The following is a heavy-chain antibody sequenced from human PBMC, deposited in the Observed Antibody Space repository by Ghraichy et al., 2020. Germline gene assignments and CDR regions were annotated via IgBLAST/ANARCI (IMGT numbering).Heavy chain of an antibody. CDR3: ARDPFCNGDCFYGAFDF. Sequence: GESLNISCAGSGFTFSRYWMSWVRQAPGKGLEWVANIKPDGSDKYYVDSLKGRFTISRDNAKNSLYLQGSSLRAEDTAVYYCARDPFCNGDCFYGAFDFW. J-gene: IGHJ3*01. D-gene: IGHD2-21*02. V-gene: IGHV3-7*03. CDR2: IKPDGSDK. CDR1: GFTFSRYW.